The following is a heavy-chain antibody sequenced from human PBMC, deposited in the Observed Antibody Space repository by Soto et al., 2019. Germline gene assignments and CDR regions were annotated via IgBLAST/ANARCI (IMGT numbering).Heavy chain of an antibody. D-gene: IGHD1-26*01. CDR2: INHSGST. CDR3: ARERIVGATTRGDFDY. V-gene: IGHV4-34*01. J-gene: IGHJ4*02. CDR1: GGSFSGYY. Sequence: SETLSLTCAVYGGSFSGYYWSWIRRPPGKGLEWIGEINHSGSTNYNPSLKSRVTISVDTSKNQFSLKLSSVTAADTAVYYCARERIVGATTRGDFDYWGQGTLVTVSS.